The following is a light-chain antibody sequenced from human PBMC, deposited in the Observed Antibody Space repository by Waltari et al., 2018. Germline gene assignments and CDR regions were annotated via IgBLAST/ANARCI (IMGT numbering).Light chain of an antibody. CDR3: SSYTSSRRV. J-gene: IGLJ1*01. Sequence: QSALTQPASVSGSPGQSITISCTGTSSDVGGYNYVSWYQQHPGKAPKLMIYEVSNRPSGVSIRFSGSKSGKTASLTISWLQAEDEAEYYCSSYTSSRRVFGTGTKVTVL. CDR2: EVS. V-gene: IGLV2-14*01. CDR1: SSDVGGYNY.